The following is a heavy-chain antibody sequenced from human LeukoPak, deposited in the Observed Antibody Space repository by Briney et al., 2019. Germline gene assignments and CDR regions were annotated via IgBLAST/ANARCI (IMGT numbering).Heavy chain of an antibody. Sequence: GGSLRLSCAASGFTFSSYAMNWVRQPPGKGLEWVANIKQDGSDEHYVDSVKGRFTISRDNAKNSLSLQMNSLRAEDTAVYYCAKPTPVVMASMAGSDYWGQGTLVTVSS. CDR2: IKQDGSDE. CDR3: AKPTPVVMASMAGSDY. J-gene: IGHJ4*02. D-gene: IGHD2-8*01. CDR1: GFTFSSYA. V-gene: IGHV3-7*02.